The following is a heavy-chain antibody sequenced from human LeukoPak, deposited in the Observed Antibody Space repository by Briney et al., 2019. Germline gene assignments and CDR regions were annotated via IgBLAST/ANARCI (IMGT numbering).Heavy chain of an antibody. CDR3: AKAPSGTPYQFDY. V-gene: IGHV3-33*06. J-gene: IGHJ4*02. Sequence: HPGRSLRLSCAASGFTFSTYGMHWVRQAPGKGLEWVAVIWYDGSNKYYADSVKGRFTISRDNSKNTPYLQMNSLRAEDTAVYYCAKAPSGTPYQFDYWGQGTLVTVSS. CDR1: GFTFSTYG. D-gene: IGHD3-10*01. CDR2: IWYDGSNK.